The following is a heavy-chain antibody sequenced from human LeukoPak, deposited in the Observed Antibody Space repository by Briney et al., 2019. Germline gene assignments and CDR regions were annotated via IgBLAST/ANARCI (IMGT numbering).Heavy chain of an antibody. CDR2: IYYSGST. V-gene: IGHV4-59*01. CDR3: ARGKNWGYFDY. D-gene: IGHD7-27*01. Sequence: PSETLSLTCTVSGGSISSYYWSWIRQPPGKGLEWIGYIYYSGSTYYNPSLKSRVTISVDTSKNQFSLKLSSVTAADTAVYYCARGKNWGYFDYWGQGTLVTVSS. CDR1: GGSISSYY. J-gene: IGHJ4*02.